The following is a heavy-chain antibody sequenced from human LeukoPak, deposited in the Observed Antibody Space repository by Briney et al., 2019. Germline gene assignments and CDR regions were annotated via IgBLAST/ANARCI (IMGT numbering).Heavy chain of an antibody. D-gene: IGHD3-10*01. CDR2: IYYSGST. CDR3: ARAGGSGSYWGVYFDY. Sequence: SETLSLTCTVSGGSISSYYWSWIRQPPGKGLEWIGYIYYSGSTNYNPSLKSRVTISVDTSKNQFSLKLSSVTAADTAVYYCARAGGSGSYWGVYFDYWGQGTLVTVPS. V-gene: IGHV4-59*01. CDR1: GGSISSYY. J-gene: IGHJ4*02.